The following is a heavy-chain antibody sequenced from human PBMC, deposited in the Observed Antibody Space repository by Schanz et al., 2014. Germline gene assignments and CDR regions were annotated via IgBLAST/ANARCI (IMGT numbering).Heavy chain of an antibody. V-gene: IGHV1-69*02. J-gene: IGHJ4*02. CDR1: GGTFSSYT. D-gene: IGHD3-10*01. Sequence: QVQLVQSGAEVKKPGSSVKVSCKLSGGTFSSYTFSWVRQAPGQGLEWMGRIVPVLNIATYAQRFQGRVSITADTSTNTAYMELSSLTSEDTAVHYCARGRGFYDYWGQGTLVTVSS. CDR3: ARGRGFYDY. CDR2: IVPVLNIA.